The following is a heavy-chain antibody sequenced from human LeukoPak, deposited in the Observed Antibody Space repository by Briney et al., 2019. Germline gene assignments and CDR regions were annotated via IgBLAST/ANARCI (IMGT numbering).Heavy chain of an antibody. CDR2: IYFGGST. CDR3: ARLPVYFGKGYFDS. CDR1: GGSINNRNYY. Sequence: SETLSLTCSVSGGSINNRNYYWGWVRQPPGKELEWIGHIYFGGSTFYNPSLKSRLTMSIDTSKDQFSLNINPVAAADTAVYYCARLPVYFGKGYFDSWGRGTLVTVSS. V-gene: IGHV4-39*01. J-gene: IGHJ4*02. D-gene: IGHD1-14*01.